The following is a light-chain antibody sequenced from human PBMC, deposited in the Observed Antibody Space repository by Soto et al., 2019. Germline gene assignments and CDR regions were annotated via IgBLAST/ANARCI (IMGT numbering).Light chain of an antibody. CDR2: AAS. CDR1: QSISSY. J-gene: IGKJ1*01. V-gene: IGKV1-39*01. CDR3: QQSYSTPWT. Sequence: DIQMTQSPSSLSASVGDRFTSTCRASQSISSYLNWYQQKPGKAPKLLIYAASSLQSGVPSRFSGSGSGTDFTLTISSLQPEDFATYYCQQSYSTPWTFGQGTKVDIK.